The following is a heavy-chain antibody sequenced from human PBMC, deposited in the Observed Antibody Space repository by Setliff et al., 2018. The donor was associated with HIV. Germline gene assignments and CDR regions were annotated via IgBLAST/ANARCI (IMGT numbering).Heavy chain of an antibody. CDR3: ARPHSGRGGGAYFDP. CDR2: IYYSGST. J-gene: IGHJ5*02. D-gene: IGHD6-19*01. Sequence: PSETLSLTCTVSGGSIISSTYFWGWIRQPPGKGLECIGNIYYSGSTSYNPSLKSRVTISVDTSKNQFSLKLSSVTAADTAVYSCARPHSGRGGGAYFDPWGQGILVTVSS. CDR1: GGSIISSTYF. V-gene: IGHV4-39*01.